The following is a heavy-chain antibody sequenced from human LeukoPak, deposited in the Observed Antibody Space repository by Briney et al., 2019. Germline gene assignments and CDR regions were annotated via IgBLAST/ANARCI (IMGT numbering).Heavy chain of an antibody. Sequence: PGGSLRLSCAASGFTVSSNYMSWVRQAPGKGLEWVSVIYSGGSTYYADSVKGRFTISRDNSKNTLYLQMNSLRAEDTAVYYCARNLGAGAGNRKKDFDYWGQGTLVTVSS. V-gene: IGHV3-53*01. J-gene: IGHJ4*02. CDR2: IYSGGST. CDR3: ARNLGAGAGNRKKDFDY. D-gene: IGHD1-14*01. CDR1: GFTVSSNY.